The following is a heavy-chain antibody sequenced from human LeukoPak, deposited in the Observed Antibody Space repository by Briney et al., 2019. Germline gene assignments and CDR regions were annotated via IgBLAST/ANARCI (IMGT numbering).Heavy chain of an antibody. CDR3: AKHSSGWLYFDY. D-gene: IGHD6-19*01. Sequence: SGGSLRLSCAASGFTFSSYAMSWVRQAPGKGLEGVSAIRGSGGSTYYADSVKGRFTISRDNSKNTLYLQMNSLRAEDTAVYYCAKHSSGWLYFDYWGQGTLVTVSS. V-gene: IGHV3-23*01. CDR1: GFTFSSYA. CDR2: IRGSGGST. J-gene: IGHJ4*02.